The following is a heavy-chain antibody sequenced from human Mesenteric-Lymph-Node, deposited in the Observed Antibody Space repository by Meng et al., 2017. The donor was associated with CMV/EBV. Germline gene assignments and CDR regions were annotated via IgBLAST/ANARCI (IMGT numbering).Heavy chain of an antibody. Sequence: GSLRLSCTVSGGSISSSSYYWGWIRQPPGKGLEWIGSIYYSGSTYYNPSLKSRVTISVDTSKNQFSLKLSSVTAADTAVYYCARGRRGRYCSGGSCLAGGFWFDPWGQGTLVTVSS. CDR2: IYYSGST. D-gene: IGHD2-15*01. J-gene: IGHJ5*02. CDR1: GGSISSSSYY. V-gene: IGHV4-39*07. CDR3: ARGRRGRYCSGGSCLAGGFWFDP.